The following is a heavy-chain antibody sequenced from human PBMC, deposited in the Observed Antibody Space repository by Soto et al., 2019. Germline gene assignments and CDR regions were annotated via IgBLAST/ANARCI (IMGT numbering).Heavy chain of an antibody. J-gene: IGHJ6*02. CDR1: GGTFSSYA. Sequence: QVQLVQSGAEVKKPGSSVKVSCKAPGGTFSSYAISWVRQAPGQGLEWMGGIIPIFGTAKYAQKFQGRVTITADESTSTGYMERSSLRSEDTVVYYCARSQGGSSSLDIYYYYYYGMDVWGQGTTVTVSS. CDR3: ARSQGGSSSLDIYYYYYYGMDV. D-gene: IGHD2-15*01. CDR2: IIPIFGTA. V-gene: IGHV1-69*01.